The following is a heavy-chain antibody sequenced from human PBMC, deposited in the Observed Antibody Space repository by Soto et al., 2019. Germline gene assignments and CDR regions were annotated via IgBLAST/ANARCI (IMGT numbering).Heavy chain of an antibody. CDR3: ARGQRFSDWFDP. Sequence: SETLSLTCTVSGGAINSYNWTWIRQPAGKGLEWIGRIYSSGSTKYNPSLQSRVTMSLDTSKNQFSLRLTSVTAADTAVYYCARGQRFSDWFDPWGQGTLATV. CDR2: IYSSGST. D-gene: IGHD3-3*01. V-gene: IGHV4-4*07. J-gene: IGHJ5*02. CDR1: GGAINSYN.